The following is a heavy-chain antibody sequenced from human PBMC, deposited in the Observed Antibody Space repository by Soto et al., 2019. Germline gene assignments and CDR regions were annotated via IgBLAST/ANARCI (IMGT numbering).Heavy chain of an antibody. CDR3: ASSDGHPGDFFYYNGMDV. CDR1: GASIRSYY. D-gene: IGHD3-10*01. CDR2: VYTSDYT. J-gene: IGHJ6*02. V-gene: IGHV4-4*08. Sequence: ASETLSLTCIVSGASIRSYYWHWIRQPPGKGLEWIGYVYTSDYTRYSSSLKSRVTISVDTSKSQFYLRLNSVTAADTAVYYCASSDGHPGDFFYYNGMDVWGQGTTVTVSS.